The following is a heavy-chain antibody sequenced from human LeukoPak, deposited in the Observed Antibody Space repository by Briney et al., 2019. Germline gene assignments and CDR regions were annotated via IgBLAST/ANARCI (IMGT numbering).Heavy chain of an antibody. CDR2: IWYDGSNK. J-gene: IGHJ4*02. D-gene: IGHD3-22*01. CDR1: GFIFSNNW. V-gene: IGHV3-33*06. Sequence: GGSLRLSCAASGFIFSNNWMHWVRQAPGKGLEWVAVIWYDGSNKYYADSVKGRFTISRDNSKNTLYLQMNSLRAEDTAVYYCAKTTYDSSGLDYWGQGTLVTVSS. CDR3: AKTTYDSSGLDY.